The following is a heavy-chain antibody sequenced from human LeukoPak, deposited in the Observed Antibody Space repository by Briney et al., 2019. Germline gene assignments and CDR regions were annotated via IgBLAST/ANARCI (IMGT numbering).Heavy chain of an antibody. V-gene: IGHV4-34*01. J-gene: IGHJ5*02. D-gene: IGHD6-6*01. CDR3: ARSAITYSSSENWFDP. CDR2: INHSGST. CDR1: GGSFSGYY. Sequence: KASETLSLTCAVYGGSFSGYYWSWIRQPPGKGLEWIGEINHSGSTNYNPSLKSRVTISVDTSKNQFFLKLSSVTAADTAVYYCARSAITYSSSENWFDPWGQGTLVTVSS.